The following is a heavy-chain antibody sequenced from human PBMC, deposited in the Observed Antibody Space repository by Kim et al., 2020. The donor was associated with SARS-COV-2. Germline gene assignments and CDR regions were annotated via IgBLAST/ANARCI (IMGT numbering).Heavy chain of an antibody. CDR2: ISYDGSNK. CDR3: ASWWDYCDFWSGTSEAY. V-gene: IGHV3-30-3*01. D-gene: IGHD3-3*01. J-gene: IGHJ4*02. CDR1: GFTFSSYA. Sequence: GGSLRLSCAASGFTFSSYAMHWVRQAPGKGLEWVAVISYDGSNKYYADSVKGRFTISRDNSKNTLYLQMNSLRAEDTAVYYCASWWDYCDFWSGTSEAYWGQGTLVTVSS.